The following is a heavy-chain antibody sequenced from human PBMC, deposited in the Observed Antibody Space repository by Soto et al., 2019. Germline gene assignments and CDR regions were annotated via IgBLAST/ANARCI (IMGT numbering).Heavy chain of an antibody. Sequence: GESLKNYCKGSGYSFTSYWIGWVRQMPGKGLEWMGIIYPGDSDTRYSPSFQGQVTISADKSISTAYLQWSSLKASDTAMYYCASSSYGTYYYYGMDVWGQGTTVTVSS. V-gene: IGHV5-51*01. CDR2: IYPGDSDT. CDR3: ASSSYGTYYYYGMDV. D-gene: IGHD5-18*01. J-gene: IGHJ6*02. CDR1: GYSFTSYW.